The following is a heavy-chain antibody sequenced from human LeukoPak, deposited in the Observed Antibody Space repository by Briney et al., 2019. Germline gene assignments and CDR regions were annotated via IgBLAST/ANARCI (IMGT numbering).Heavy chain of an antibody. J-gene: IGHJ4*02. CDR3: ARGGRRWLQSGYFDY. D-gene: IGHD5-24*01. CDR1: SDSIFTSNW. V-gene: IGHV4-4*02. CDR2: IFHSGST. Sequence: SETLSLTCTVSSDSIFTSNWWSWVRQPPGKGLEWIGQIFHSGSTSYSPSLKSRVTISVDTSKNQFSLKLSSVTAADTAVYYCARGGRRWLQSGYFDYWGQGTLVTVSS.